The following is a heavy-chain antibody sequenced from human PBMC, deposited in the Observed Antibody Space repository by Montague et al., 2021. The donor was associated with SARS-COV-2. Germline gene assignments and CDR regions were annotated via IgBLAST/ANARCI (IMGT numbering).Heavy chain of an antibody. CDR2: IYYSGTT. CDR3: ARPLVRGVPKAFDI. J-gene: IGHJ3*02. Sequence: TLSLTCTVSGGSITRNYYWGWIRQPPGKGLEWVGNIYYSGTTXXNPSLESRVTISVDASKNQFSLNLTSVTAADTAVYYCARPLVRGVPKAFDIWGQGALVIVSS. D-gene: IGHD3-10*01. CDR1: GGSITRNYY. V-gene: IGHV4-39*01.